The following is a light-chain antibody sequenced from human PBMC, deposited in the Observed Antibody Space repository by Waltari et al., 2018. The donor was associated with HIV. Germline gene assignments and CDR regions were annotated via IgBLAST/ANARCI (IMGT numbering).Light chain of an antibody. CDR3: AAWDDNLSGWV. J-gene: IGLJ3*02. V-gene: IGLV1-47*01. Sequence: QSVLTQPPSASGTPGQSVPIPSSGSSSNIGSNYVYWYQQLPGTAPKLLIYRNNQRPSGVPDRFSGFKSGTSASLAISGLRSEDEADYYCAAWDDNLSGWVFGGGSKLTIL. CDR2: RNN. CDR1: SSNIGSNY.